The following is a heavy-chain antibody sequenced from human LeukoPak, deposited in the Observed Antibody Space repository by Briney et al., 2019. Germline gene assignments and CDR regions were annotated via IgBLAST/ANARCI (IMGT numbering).Heavy chain of an antibody. J-gene: IGHJ3*02. CDR2: ISSSSSYT. CDR1: GFTFSDYY. V-gene: IGHV3-11*03. Sequence: GGSLRLPCAASGFTFSDYYMSWIRQAPGKGLECVSYISSSSSYTNYADSVKGRFTISRDNAKNSLYLQMNSLRAEDTAVYYCARYQQLGDDAFDIWGQGTMVTVSS. D-gene: IGHD6-13*01. CDR3: ARYQQLGDDAFDI.